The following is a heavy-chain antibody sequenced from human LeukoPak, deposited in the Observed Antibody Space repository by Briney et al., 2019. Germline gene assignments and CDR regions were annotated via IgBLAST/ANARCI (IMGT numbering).Heavy chain of an antibody. CDR1: SGSFSGYY. Sequence: SETLSLTCAVYSGSFSGYYWSWIRQPPGKGLEWIEYIYYSGSTYYNPSLKSRVTISVDTSKNQFSLKLSSVTAADTAVYYCARGPAGIAPGFWGQGALVTVSS. D-gene: IGHD2-2*02. CDR2: IYYSGST. V-gene: IGHV4-30-4*01. CDR3: ARGPAGIAPGF. J-gene: IGHJ4*02.